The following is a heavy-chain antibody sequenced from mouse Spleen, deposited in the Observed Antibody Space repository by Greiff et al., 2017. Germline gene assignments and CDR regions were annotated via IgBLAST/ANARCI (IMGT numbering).Heavy chain of an antibody. CDR3: TTGGNFYFDY. D-gene: IGHD2-1*01. V-gene: IGHV14-4*01. CDR1: GFNIKDDY. Sequence: EVHLVESGAELVRPGASVKLSCTASGFNIKDDYMHWVKQRPEQGLEWIGWIDPENGDTEYASKFQGKATITADTSSNTAYLQLSSLTSEDTAVYYCTTGGNFYFDYWGQGTTLTVSS. CDR2: IDPENGDT. J-gene: IGHJ2*01.